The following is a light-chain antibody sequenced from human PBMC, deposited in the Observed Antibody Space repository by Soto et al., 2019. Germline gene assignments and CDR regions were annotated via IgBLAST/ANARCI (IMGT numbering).Light chain of an antibody. V-gene: IGKV1-12*01. CDR2: AAS. J-gene: IGKJ3*01. CDR1: QDISSW. CDR3: QHGYSFAFT. Sequence: DIQMTQSPSSVSASVGDRVTINCRASQDISSWLAWYQQKPGKAPKLLIYAASNLQSGVPSRFSGSGSWTDFTLTISSLQPEYFATYFCQHGYSFAFTFGPGTKV.